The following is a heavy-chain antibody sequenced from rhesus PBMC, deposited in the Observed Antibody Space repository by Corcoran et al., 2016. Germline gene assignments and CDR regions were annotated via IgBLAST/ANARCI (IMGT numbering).Heavy chain of an antibody. V-gene: IGHV4-127*01. CDR3: ARGGTSGPVCDY. D-gene: IGHD1-44*01. Sequence: QVQLQESGPGLVKPSETLSLTCAVSGYSISSGYGWSWIRQPPGKGLGWIGYIGGSSGSTNYNPALKSRVTISKDTSKNQCSLKLSSVTAADTAVYYCARGGTSGPVCDYWGQGVLVTVSS. CDR2: IGGSSGST. J-gene: IGHJ4*01. CDR1: GYSISSGYG.